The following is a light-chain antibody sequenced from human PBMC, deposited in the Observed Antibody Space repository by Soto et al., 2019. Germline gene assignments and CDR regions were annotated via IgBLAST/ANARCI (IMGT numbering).Light chain of an antibody. V-gene: IGKV3-11*01. CDR2: DAS. CDR3: QQRSNWPT. J-gene: IGKJ4*01. Sequence: EIVLTQSPATLSLSPGERATLSCRASQSVGSYLAWYQQKPGQAPRLLIFDASNRATGIPARFSGSGSGTDFTLTISSLEPEDVAVYYCQQRSNWPTFGGGTKVEIK. CDR1: QSVGSY.